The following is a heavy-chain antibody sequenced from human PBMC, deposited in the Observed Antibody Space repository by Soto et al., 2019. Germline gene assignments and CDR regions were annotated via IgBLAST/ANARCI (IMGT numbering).Heavy chain of an antibody. Sequence: SVKVSCKASGFTFTSSAVQWVRQARGQGLEWMGGIVVGIGNANYAQKFQGRVTITTDESTSTAYMELSSLRSEDTAVYYCVRNDYGGNVDYWGQGTLVTVSS. CDR3: VRNDYGGNVDY. D-gene: IGHD4-17*01. CDR1: GFTFTSSA. J-gene: IGHJ4*02. CDR2: IVVGIGNA. V-gene: IGHV1-58*01.